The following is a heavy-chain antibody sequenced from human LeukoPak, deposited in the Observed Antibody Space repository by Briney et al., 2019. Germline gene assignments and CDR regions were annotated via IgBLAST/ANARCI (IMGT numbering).Heavy chain of an antibody. J-gene: IGHJ4*02. CDR3: ARAYSGSYSDY. D-gene: IGHD1-26*01. V-gene: IGHV1-46*01. CDR2: INPSGGST. CDR1: GYTLTELS. Sequence: ASVKVSCKVSGYTLTELSMHWVRQAPGQGLEWMGIINPSGGSTNYAQKFQGRVTMTRDTSTSTVYMDLSSLRSEDTAVYYCARAYSGSYSDYWGQGTLVTVSS.